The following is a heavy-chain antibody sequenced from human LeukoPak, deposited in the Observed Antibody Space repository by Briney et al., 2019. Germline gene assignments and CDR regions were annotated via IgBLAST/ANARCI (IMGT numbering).Heavy chain of an antibody. D-gene: IGHD3-16*02. Sequence: PSETLSLNCSVSGRSISSYWWSWIRQPAGKGLEFIGRIYTTGRTNYNPSLKSRISMSVDTSKNKFSLELRSVTAADTAVYFCARAGYTISSYRFDYWGQGALVTVSS. V-gene: IGHV4-4*07. CDR2: IYTTGRT. J-gene: IGHJ4*02. CDR1: GRSISSYW. CDR3: ARAGYTISSYRFDY.